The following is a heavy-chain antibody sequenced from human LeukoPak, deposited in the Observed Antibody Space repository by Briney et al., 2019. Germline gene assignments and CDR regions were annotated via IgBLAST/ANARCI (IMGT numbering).Heavy chain of an antibody. CDR3: ARGYNRGYDFWSGYYKIDY. CDR2: INPNSDGT. CDR1: GYTFTDYY. V-gene: IGHV1-2*06. D-gene: IGHD3-3*01. Sequence: ASVKVSCKASGYTFTDYYIHRVRQAPGQGLEWMGRINPNSDGTDYAQKFQGRVTMTRDTSISTAYMELSRLRSDDTAVYYCARGYNRGYDFWSGYYKIDYWGQGTLVTVSS. J-gene: IGHJ4*02.